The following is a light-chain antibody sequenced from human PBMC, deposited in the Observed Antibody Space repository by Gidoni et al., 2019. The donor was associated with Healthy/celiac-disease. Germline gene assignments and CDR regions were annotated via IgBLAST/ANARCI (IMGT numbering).Light chain of an antibody. Sequence: DIVMSQSRDSLAVSLGERATINCKSSQSVLYSSNNKNYLAWYQQKPGQPPKLLIYWASTRESGVPDRFSGSGSGTYFTLTISSLQAEDVAVYYCQQYYSTPRTFGQGTKVEIK. CDR3: QQYYSTPRT. V-gene: IGKV4-1*01. CDR1: QSVLYSSNNKNY. CDR2: WAS. J-gene: IGKJ1*01.